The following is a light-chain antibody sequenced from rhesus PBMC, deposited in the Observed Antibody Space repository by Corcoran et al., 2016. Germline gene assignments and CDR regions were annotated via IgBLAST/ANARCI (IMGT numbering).Light chain of an antibody. CDR1: QGISDY. J-gene: IGKJ3*01. CDR3: LQGYSTPVT. V-gene: IGKV1-36*02. Sequence: DIQMTQSPSSLSASVGDRVPITCRASQGISDYLSWYQQKPGKAPKRLIYDASSLESGVPSRFMGSGFGTEFTLTLSSLQPEDFAAYYCLQGYSTPVTFGPGTKLDIK. CDR2: DAS.